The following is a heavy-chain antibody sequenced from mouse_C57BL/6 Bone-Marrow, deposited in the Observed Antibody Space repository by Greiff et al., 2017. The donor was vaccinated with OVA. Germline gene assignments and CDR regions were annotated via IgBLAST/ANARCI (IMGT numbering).Heavy chain of an antibody. CDR1: GFSLTSYG. CDR2: IWSDGST. CDR3: ARQYYYYGSSSYYYAMDY. J-gene: IGHJ4*01. V-gene: IGHV2-6-1*01. Sequence: VKLVESGPGLVAPSQSLSITCTVSGFSLTSYGVHWVRQPPGKGLEWLVVIWSDGSTTYNSALKSRLSISKDNSKSQGFLKMNSLQTDDTAMYYCARQYYYYGSSSYYYAMDYWGQGTSVTVSS. D-gene: IGHD1-1*01.